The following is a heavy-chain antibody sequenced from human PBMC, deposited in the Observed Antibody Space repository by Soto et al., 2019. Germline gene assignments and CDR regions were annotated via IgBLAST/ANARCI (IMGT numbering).Heavy chain of an antibody. J-gene: IGHJ4*02. D-gene: IGHD3-10*01. Sequence: SETLSLTCAVYGGSFSGYYWSWIRQPPGKGLEWIGEINHSGSTNYNPSLKSRVTISVDTSKNQFSLKLSSVTAADTAVYYCARGMVGAVYRGVNKFDYWGQGTLVTVSS. CDR1: GGSFSGYY. V-gene: IGHV4-34*01. CDR3: ARGMVGAVYRGVNKFDY. CDR2: INHSGST.